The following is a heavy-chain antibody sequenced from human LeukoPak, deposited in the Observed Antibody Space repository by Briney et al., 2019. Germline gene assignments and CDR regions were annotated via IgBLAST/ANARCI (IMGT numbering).Heavy chain of an antibody. V-gene: IGHV4-34*01. D-gene: IGHD6-6*01. J-gene: IGHJ4*02. Sequence: PGGSLRLSCAASGFTFSSYAMSWVRQAPGKGLEWIGEINHSGSTNYNPSLKSRVTISVDTSKNQFSLKLSSVTAADTAVYYCARGWTYSSSSPHYFDYWGQGTLVTVSS. CDR3: ARGWTYSSSSPHYFDY. CDR2: INHSGST. CDR1: GFTFSSYA.